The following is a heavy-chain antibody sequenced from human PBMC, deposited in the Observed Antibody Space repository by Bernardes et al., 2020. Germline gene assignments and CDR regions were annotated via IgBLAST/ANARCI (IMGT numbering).Heavy chain of an antibody. CDR1: RVTYRLFC. J-gene: IGHJ4*02. D-gene: IGHD3-10*01. CDR2: ISYDGRKK. V-gene: IGHV3-30*18. Sequence: GGFPRLSPESSRVTYRLFCITWVPPSPGKGLEWVAAISYDGRKKFYADSVKGRFTISRDNSKSTLSLQMNSLSADDTAVYYFAKEKVYYGSGTAIDYWGQGTVVTVSS. CDR3: AKEKVYYGSGTAIDY.